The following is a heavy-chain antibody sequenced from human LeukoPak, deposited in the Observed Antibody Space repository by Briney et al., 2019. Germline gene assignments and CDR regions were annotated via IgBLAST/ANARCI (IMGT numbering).Heavy chain of an antibody. V-gene: IGHV4-30-4*01. CDR1: GGSISSGDYY. CDR3: ARHQQQLVFNWFDP. D-gene: IGHD6-13*01. CDR2: IYYSGST. J-gene: IGHJ5*02. Sequence: SQTLSLTCTVSGGSISSGDYYWNWIRQPPGKGLEWIGYIYYSGSTYYNPSLKSRVTISVDTSKNQFSLKLSSVTAADTAVYYCARHQQQLVFNWFDPWGQGTLVTVSS.